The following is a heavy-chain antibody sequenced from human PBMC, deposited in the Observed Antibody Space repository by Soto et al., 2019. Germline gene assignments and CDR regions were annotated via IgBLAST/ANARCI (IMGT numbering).Heavy chain of an antibody. CDR1: GGTFNNYA. D-gene: IGHD5-12*01. V-gene: IGHV1-69*01. CDR2: IIPIIGTA. CDR3: ARGVVDVVATSAFDY. Sequence: QVQLVQSGAEVKKPGSSVKVSCKASGGTFNNYAISWVRQAPGQGLEWMGGIIPIIGTADYAHKFQGRLAISADESTATTFMELSSLRSEDTALYYCARGVVDVVATSAFDYWGQGTLVPVSS. J-gene: IGHJ4*02.